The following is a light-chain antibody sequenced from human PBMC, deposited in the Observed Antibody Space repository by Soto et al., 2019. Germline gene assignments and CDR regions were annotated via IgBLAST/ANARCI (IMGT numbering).Light chain of an antibody. V-gene: IGLV2-14*01. Sequence: QSALTQPASVSGSPGQSVTISCTGTSSDIGAYKYVSWYQHHPGKSPRLMIYEVSNRPSGVSNRFSASKSGNTASLTISGLQPEDEGDYYCSAYTARSTLVFGGGTKVTVL. J-gene: IGLJ3*02. CDR3: SAYTARSTLV. CDR2: EVS. CDR1: SSDIGAYKY.